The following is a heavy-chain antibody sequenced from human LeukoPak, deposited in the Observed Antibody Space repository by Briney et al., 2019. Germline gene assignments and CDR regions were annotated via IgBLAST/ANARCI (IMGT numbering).Heavy chain of an antibody. CDR2: IYTSGST. D-gene: IGHD2-2*01. V-gene: IGHV4-4*07. CDR3: ARGGSTSYYYYYMDV. Sequence: SETLSLTCTVSGGSISSYYWSWIRQPAGKGLEWIGRIYTSGSTNYNPSLKSRVTMSVDTSKNRFSLKLSSVTAADTAVYYCARGGSTSYYYYYMDVWGKGTTVTVSS. CDR1: GGSISSYY. J-gene: IGHJ6*03.